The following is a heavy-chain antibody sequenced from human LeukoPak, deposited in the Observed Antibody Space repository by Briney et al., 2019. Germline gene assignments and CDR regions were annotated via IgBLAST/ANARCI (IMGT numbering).Heavy chain of an antibody. CDR3: ARGCSSTSCYESEGWFDP. V-gene: IGHV4-34*01. CDR2: INHSGST. CDR1: GGSFSGYY. D-gene: IGHD2-2*01. Sequence: SETLSLTCAVYGGSFSGYYWSWIRQPPGKGLEWIGEINHSGSTNYNPSLKSRVTISVDTSKNQFSLKLSSVTAADTAVYYCARGCSSTSCYESEGWFDPWGQGTLVTVSS. J-gene: IGHJ5*02.